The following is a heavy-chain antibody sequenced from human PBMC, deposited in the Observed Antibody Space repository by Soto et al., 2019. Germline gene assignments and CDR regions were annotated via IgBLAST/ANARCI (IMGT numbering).Heavy chain of an antibody. CDR1: GFTVRGMF. V-gene: IGHV3-53*01. D-gene: IGHD6-19*01. J-gene: IGHJ4*02. Sequence: GGSLRLSCAASGFTVRGMFRNWGRQAPGKGLEWVSVIYPAGPTYYADSVKGRFTISRDNSKNTLFLQLNNLRAEDTAVYYCARDADSSGLHYWGQGILVTVSS. CDR3: ARDADSSGLHY. CDR2: IYPAGPT.